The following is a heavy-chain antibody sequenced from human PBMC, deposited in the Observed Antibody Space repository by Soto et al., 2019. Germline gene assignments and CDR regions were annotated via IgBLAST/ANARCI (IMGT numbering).Heavy chain of an antibody. J-gene: IGHJ4*02. CDR1: GFTFSSYA. CDR3: AKYSRWAPEGDHFDY. V-gene: IGHV3-23*01. Sequence: GGSLRLSCAASGFTFSSYAMSWVRQAPGKGLEWVSAISGSGGSTYYADSVKGRFTISRDNSKNTLYLQMNSLRAEDTAVYYCAKYSRWAPEGDHFDYWGQGTLVTVSS. CDR2: ISGSGGST. D-gene: IGHD1-26*01.